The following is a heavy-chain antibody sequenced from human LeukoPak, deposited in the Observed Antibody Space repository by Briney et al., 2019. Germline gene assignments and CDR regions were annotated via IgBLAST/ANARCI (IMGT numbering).Heavy chain of an antibody. D-gene: IGHD3-22*01. J-gene: IGHJ4*02. CDR1: GYSFTSYW. CDR2: IYPGDSDT. CDR3: ARRGTVWDDSSAKVWWYFDY. Sequence: GESLKISCKGSGYSFTSYWIGLVRQMPGKSLEWMGIIYPGDSDTRYSPSFQGQVTISADKSISTAQLQWSSLKASDTAMYCCARRGTVWDDSSAKVWWYFDYWGQGTLVTVSS. V-gene: IGHV5-51*01.